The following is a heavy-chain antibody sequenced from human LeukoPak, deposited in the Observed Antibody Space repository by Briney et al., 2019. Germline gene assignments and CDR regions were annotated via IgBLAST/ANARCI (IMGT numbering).Heavy chain of an antibody. CDR2: IKQDGSEK. D-gene: IGHD2-8*01. J-gene: IGHJ4*02. V-gene: IGHV3-7*01. Sequence: PGGSLRLSCAASGFTLSSYWMSWVRQAPGKGLEWVANIKQDGSEKYYVDSVKGRFTISRDNAKNSLYLQMNSLRAEDTAVYYCAREDIVLMVYAIVLDYWGQGTLVTVSS. CDR1: GFTLSSYW. CDR3: AREDIVLMVYAIVLDY.